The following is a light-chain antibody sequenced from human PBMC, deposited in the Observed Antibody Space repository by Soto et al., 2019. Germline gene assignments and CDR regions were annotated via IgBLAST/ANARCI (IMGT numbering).Light chain of an antibody. CDR1: SSNIGTNT. J-gene: IGLJ1*01. CDR2: GNN. CDR3: AAWDDSLNGYV. V-gene: IGLV1-44*01. Sequence: QSVLTQPPSAPGTPGQRVTISRSGSSSNIGTNTVNWYQHLPGTAPKLLIYGNNQRPSGVPDRFSGSKSGTSASLAISGLQSEDEADYYCAAWDDSLNGYVFGTGTKVTVL.